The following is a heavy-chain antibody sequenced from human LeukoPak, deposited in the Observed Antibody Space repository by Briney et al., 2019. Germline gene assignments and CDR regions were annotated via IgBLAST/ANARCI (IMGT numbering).Heavy chain of an antibody. D-gene: IGHD3-22*01. CDR2: IRYDGSNK. V-gene: IGHV3-30*02. J-gene: IGHJ4*02. Sequence: GGSLRLSCAASRFTFSSYGMHWVRQAPGKGLEWVAFIRYDGSNKYYADSVKGRFTISRDNSKNTLYLQMNSLRAEDTAVYYCAREWLSNDYWGQGTLVTVSS. CDR3: AREWLSNDY. CDR1: RFTFSSYG.